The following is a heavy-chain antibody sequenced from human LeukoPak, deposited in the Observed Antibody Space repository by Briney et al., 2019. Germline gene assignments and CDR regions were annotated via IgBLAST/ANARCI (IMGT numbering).Heavy chain of an antibody. V-gene: IGHV4-39*07. Sequence: PSETLSLTCTVSGGSISSSTYYWGWIRQPPGMGLEWIGSIYYRGSAFYNPSLKSRVTISVDTSKNQFSLKLSSVTAADTAVYYCAREYMDVWGKGTTVTVSS. CDR3: AREYMDV. CDR1: GGSISSSTYY. J-gene: IGHJ6*03. CDR2: IYYRGSA.